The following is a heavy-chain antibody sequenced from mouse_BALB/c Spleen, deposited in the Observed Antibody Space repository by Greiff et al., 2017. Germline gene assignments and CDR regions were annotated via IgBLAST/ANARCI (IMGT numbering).Heavy chain of an antibody. J-gene: IGHJ1*01. Sequence: EVQVVESGGGLVQPGGSRKLSCAASGFTFSSFGMHWVRQAPEKGLEWVAYISSGSSTIYYADTVKGRFTISRDNPKNTLFLQMTSLRSEDTAMYYCAYGYDWYFDVWGAGTTVTVSS. V-gene: IGHV5-17*02. D-gene: IGHD2-2*01. CDR2: ISSGSSTI. CDR1: GFTFSSFG. CDR3: AYGYDWYFDV.